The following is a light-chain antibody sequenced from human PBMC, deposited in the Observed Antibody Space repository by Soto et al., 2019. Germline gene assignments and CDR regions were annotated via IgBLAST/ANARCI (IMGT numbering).Light chain of an antibody. CDR3: QQSFSTTQFSFGGGTPQLT. J-gene: IGKJ4*01. V-gene: IGKV1-39*01. CDR2: NAS. CDR1: KTITVF. Sequence: EIQMTQSPSSVSASVGDTVTITCRASKTITVFLNWYQQIQGKAPKPLIYNASTLQTGVPSRFRGSGSGTDFTLTIRSLQPEDFATYYCQQSFSTTQFSFGGGTPQLTFGGGTRVEIK.